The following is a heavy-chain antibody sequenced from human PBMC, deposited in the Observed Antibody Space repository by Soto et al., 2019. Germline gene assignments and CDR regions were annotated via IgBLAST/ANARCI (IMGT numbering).Heavy chain of an antibody. CDR2: INPNSGGT. V-gene: IGHV1-2*04. J-gene: IGHJ6*02. CDR3: ARDVVSRAEYYYGMDV. CDR1: GHTFTGYY. Sequence: ASVKVSCKASGHTFTGYYMHWVRQAPGQGLEWMGWINPNSGGTNYAQKFQGWVTMTRDTSISTAYMELSRLRSDDTAVYYCARDVVSRAEYYYGMDVWGQGTTVTVSS.